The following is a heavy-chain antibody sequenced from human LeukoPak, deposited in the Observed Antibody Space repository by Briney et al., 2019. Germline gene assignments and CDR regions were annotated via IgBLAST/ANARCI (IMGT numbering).Heavy chain of an antibody. CDR3: ARRAGAYSHPYDY. CDR1: GFTFSSCG. D-gene: IGHD4/OR15-4a*01. J-gene: IGHJ4*02. CDR2: VSYDGRST. V-gene: IGHV3-23*01. Sequence: GGSLRLSCAASGFTFSSCGMSWVRQAPGKGLEWVSTVSYDGRSTYYADSVKGRFTISRDNSKNTLSLQMNSLRAEDTAVYYCARRAGAYSHPYDYWGQGTLVTVSS.